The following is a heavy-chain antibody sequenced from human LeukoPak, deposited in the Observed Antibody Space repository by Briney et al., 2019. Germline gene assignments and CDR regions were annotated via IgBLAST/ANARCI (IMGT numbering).Heavy chain of an antibody. CDR2: INHSGST. CDR1: GGSFSGYY. Sequence: ASETLSLTCAVYGGSFSGYYWSWIRQPPGKGLEWIGEINHSGSTNYNPSLKSRVTISVDTSKNQFSLKLSSVTAADTAVYYCARDDYGDYFDYWGQGTLVTVSS. D-gene: IGHD4-17*01. V-gene: IGHV4-34*01. CDR3: ARDDYGDYFDY. J-gene: IGHJ4*02.